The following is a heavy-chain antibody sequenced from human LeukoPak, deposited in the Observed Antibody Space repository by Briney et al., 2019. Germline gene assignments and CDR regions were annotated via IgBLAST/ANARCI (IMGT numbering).Heavy chain of an antibody. J-gene: IGHJ6*02. CDR1: GFTFSSYS. CDR3: ARAELEADYYYYGMDV. V-gene: IGHV3-21*01. D-gene: IGHD6-6*01. Sequence: GGSLRLSCAASGFTFSSYSMHWVRQAPGKGLEWVSCISSSSSYIYYADSVKGQFTISRDNAKNSLYLQMKSLRAEDTAVYYCARAELEADYYYYGMDVWGQGTTVTVSS. CDR2: ISSSSSYI.